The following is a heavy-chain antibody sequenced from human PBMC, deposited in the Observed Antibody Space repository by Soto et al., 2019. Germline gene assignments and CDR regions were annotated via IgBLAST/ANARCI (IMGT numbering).Heavy chain of an antibody. Sequence: GGSLRLSCAASGFTFTSYGMHWVCQAPGKGLEWVAVISSDGRNKYYSDSVKGRFTISRDVSKNTVFLHMDSLSAEDTAVYYCAKEGDFYDISTGYFGSKAYFDPWGQGTLVTVSS. V-gene: IGHV3-30*18. J-gene: IGHJ4*02. CDR3: AKEGDFYDISTGYFGSKAYFDP. CDR1: GFTFTSYG. D-gene: IGHD3-9*01. CDR2: ISSDGRNK.